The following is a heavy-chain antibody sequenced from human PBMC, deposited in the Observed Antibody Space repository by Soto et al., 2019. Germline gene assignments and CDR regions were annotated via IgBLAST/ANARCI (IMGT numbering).Heavy chain of an antibody. V-gene: IGHV4-31*03. CDR2: INYGGST. D-gene: IGHD3-16*01. CDR3: ARAGGGRTFDF. Sequence: QVQLQESGPGLVKPSQTLSLTCTVSGGSISSGGYYWNWVRQHPGKGLEWIAYINYGGSTYYNPSLKQRTTISVDTSKNHFSLKLRSVTAADTAVYYRARAGGGRTFDFWGQGTLVPVSS. CDR1: GGSISSGGYY. J-gene: IGHJ4*02.